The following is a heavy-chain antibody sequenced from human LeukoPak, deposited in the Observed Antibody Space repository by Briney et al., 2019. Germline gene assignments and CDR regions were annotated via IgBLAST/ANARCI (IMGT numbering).Heavy chain of an antibody. CDR3: ARDESYFGFDY. J-gene: IGHJ4*02. CDR1: GGSISSHY. Sequence: SGTLSLTCTVSGGSISSHYWSWIRQPPGKGLEWIGRIYTSGSTNYNPSLKSRVTMPVDTSKNQFSLKLSSVTAADTAVYYCARDESYFGFDYWGQGTLVTVSS. CDR2: IYTSGST. V-gene: IGHV4-4*07. D-gene: IGHD1-26*01.